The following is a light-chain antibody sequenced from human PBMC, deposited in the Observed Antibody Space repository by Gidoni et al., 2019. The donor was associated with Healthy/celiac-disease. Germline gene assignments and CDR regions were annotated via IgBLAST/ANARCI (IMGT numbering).Light chain of an antibody. V-gene: IGKV3-20*01. J-gene: IGKJ1*01. CDR2: SAS. CDR3: QQGT. Sequence: ELVLTQSPVTLSLSPGESATLSCSASQSVSSTYLAWYKQRPGQAPRRLSDSASSRDTGVPDSCSGSGSGTDFTLNISRLEPEDFAVYYCQQGTFGQGTKVEMK. CDR1: QSVSSTY.